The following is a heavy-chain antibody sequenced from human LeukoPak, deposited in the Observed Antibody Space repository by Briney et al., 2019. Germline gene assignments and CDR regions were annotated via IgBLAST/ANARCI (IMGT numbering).Heavy chain of an antibody. CDR3: ARERGIAAAAPIYYYYGMDV. CDR2: ISAYNGNT. CDR1: GYTFTSYG. V-gene: IGHV1-18*01. Sequence: ASVKVSCKASGYTFTSYGISWVRQAPGQGLEWMGWISAYNGNTNYAQKLQGRVTMTTDTSTSTAYMELRSLRSDDTAVYYCARERGIAAAAPIYYYYGMDVWGQGTTVTVSS. J-gene: IGHJ6*02. D-gene: IGHD6-13*01.